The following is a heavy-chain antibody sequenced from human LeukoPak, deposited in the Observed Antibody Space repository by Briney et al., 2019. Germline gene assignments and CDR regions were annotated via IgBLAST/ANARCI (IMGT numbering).Heavy chain of an antibody. V-gene: IGHV4-38-2*02. D-gene: IGHD3-10*01. J-gene: IGHJ5*02. Sequence: SETLSLTCTVSGYSISSGYYWGWIREPPGRGLEWIGTIRHSGTTYYNPSLKSRATISIDSSKNQFSLKLTSVTAADTAVVYCARAEGEIYYRSGTNNWFDPWGQGTLVTVSS. CDR3: ARAEGEIYYRSGTNNWFDP. CDR1: GYSISSGYY. CDR2: IRHSGTT.